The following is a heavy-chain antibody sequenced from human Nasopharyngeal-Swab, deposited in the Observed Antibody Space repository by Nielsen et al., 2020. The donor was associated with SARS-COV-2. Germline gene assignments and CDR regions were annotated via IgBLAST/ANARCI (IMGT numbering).Heavy chain of an antibody. V-gene: IGHV3-23*01. CDR1: GFTFDDYA. CDR2: IYASGDT. J-gene: IGHJ4*02. CDR3: AAPLTGLHY. D-gene: IGHD1-20*01. Sequence: GGSLRLSCVASGFTFDDYAMHWVRQAPGRGLEWISHIYASGDTHTADAVKGRFTISRDSSENTLYLEMNNLTPDDTATYSCAAPLTGLHYWGQGTLVTVSS.